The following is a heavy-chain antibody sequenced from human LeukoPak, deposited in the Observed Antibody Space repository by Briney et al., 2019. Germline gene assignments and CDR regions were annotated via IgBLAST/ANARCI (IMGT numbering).Heavy chain of an antibody. D-gene: IGHD3-10*01. CDR2: FDPEDGET. Sequence: ASVKVSCKVSGYTLTELSMHWVRQAPGKGLEWMGGFDPEDGETIYAQDFQGRVTMTEDTSTDTAYMELSSLGSEDTAVYYCATDFWFGELFTDYWGRGTLVTVSS. V-gene: IGHV1-24*01. CDR3: ATDFWFGELFTDY. J-gene: IGHJ4*02. CDR1: GYTLTELS.